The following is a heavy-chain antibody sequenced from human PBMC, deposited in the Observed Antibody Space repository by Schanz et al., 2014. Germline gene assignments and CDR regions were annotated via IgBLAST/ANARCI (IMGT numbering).Heavy chain of an antibody. V-gene: IGHV3-23*04. CDR2: ISGSGGST. CDR3: AKQHIVRGVIYLNWFDS. D-gene: IGHD3-10*01. Sequence: VQLVDSGGGLVKPGGSLRLSCAASGFTFSSYAMSWVRQAPGKGLEWVSAISGSGGSTYYADSVKGRFTISRDNSKSTLYLQMNSLRAGDAAVYYCAKQHIVRGVIYLNWFDSWGQGTLVTVSS. J-gene: IGHJ5*01. CDR1: GFTFSSYA.